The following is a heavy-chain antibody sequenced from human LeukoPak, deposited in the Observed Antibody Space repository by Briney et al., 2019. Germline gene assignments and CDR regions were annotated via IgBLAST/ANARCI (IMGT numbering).Heavy chain of an antibody. CDR3: ARKMATASYYYYGMDV. CDR2: INLNSGGT. CDR1: GYTFTGYY. J-gene: IGHJ6*02. V-gene: IGHV1-2*06. D-gene: IGHD5-24*01. Sequence: ASVKVSCKDSGYTFTGYYMHWVRQAPGQGLEWMGRINLNSGGTNYAQKFQGRVTMTRDTSISTAYMELSRLRSDDTAVYYCARKMATASYYYYGMDVWGQGTTVTVSS.